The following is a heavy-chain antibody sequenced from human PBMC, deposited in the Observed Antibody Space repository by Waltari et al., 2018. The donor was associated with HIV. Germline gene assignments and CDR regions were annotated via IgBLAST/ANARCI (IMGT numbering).Heavy chain of an antibody. D-gene: IGHD1-26*01. Sequence: QVQLIQSGAEVKKPGASVKVSCKVFGYTLTELSMHWVRQAPGKGLEWMGGFGPEDDETSSAQKFQGRVTMTEDTSTDSAYMELSSLTSEDTAVYYCATGGGTTSIQLYDLDVGGQGTTVTVSS. CDR2: FGPEDDET. V-gene: IGHV1-24*01. CDR3: ATGGGTTSIQLYDLDV. CDR1: GYTLTELS. J-gene: IGHJ6*02.